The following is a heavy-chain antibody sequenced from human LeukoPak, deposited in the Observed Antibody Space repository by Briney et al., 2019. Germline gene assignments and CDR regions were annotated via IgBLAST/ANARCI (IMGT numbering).Heavy chain of an antibody. V-gene: IGHV3-23*01. CDR1: GFTFSSYA. CDR3: AKAESNYGDYVPWDY. Sequence: GGSLRLSCAASGFTFSSYAMSWVRQAPGKGLERVSAISGSGGSTYYADSVKGRFTISRDNSKNTLYLQMNSLRAEDTAAYYCAKAESNYGDYVPWDYWGQGTLVTVSS. J-gene: IGHJ4*02. CDR2: ISGSGGST. D-gene: IGHD4-17*01.